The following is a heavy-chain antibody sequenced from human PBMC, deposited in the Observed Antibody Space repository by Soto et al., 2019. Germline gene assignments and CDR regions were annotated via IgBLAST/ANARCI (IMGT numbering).Heavy chain of an antibody. J-gene: IGHJ6*03. CDR1: GDSVSSNSAA. D-gene: IGHD1-7*01. Sequence: QVQLQESGPGLVKPSQTLSLTCAISGDSVSSNSAAWNWIRQSPSRGLEWLGRTYYRSRWYNDYAVSVKSRITVNPVTSKNQYSLQLTSVTPEDTAVYYCAGTTSHYWYYMDVWGKGTTVTVSS. CDR2: TYYRSRWYN. CDR3: AGTTSHYWYYMDV. V-gene: IGHV6-1*01.